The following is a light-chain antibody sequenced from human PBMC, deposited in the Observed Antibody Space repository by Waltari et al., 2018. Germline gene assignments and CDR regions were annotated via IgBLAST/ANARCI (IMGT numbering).Light chain of an antibody. CDR3: SMYMGSGVWV. Sequence: QTVVTQEPSLSVSPGGTVTPTCALSSGSVSSTSYPTWYQQTPGQPPRTLVYKGISRSSGVPDRFSGSILGNTAALTITGAQADDESDYYCSMYMGSGVWVFGGGTKLTV. J-gene: IGLJ3*02. CDR1: SGSVSSTSY. V-gene: IGLV8-61*01. CDR2: KGI.